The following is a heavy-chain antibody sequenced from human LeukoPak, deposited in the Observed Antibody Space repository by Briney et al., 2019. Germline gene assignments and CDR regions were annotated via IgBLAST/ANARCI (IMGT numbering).Heavy chain of an antibody. Sequence: ASETLSLTCGVSGGSISGYYWSWIRQSPGEGLEWIGNIYYSGSSNNNPSLNNYNPSLKSRVTISVDTSKNQFSLKLTSVTAADTAVYFCARGGWYSINWGQGTLVTVSS. CDR3: ARGGWYSIN. CDR1: GGSISGYY. D-gene: IGHD6-19*01. J-gene: IGHJ4*02. V-gene: IGHV4-59*01. CDR2: IYYSGSSNNNPSLN.